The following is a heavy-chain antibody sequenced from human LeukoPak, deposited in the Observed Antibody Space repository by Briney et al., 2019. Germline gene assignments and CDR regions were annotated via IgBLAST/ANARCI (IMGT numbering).Heavy chain of an antibody. CDR3: ASVYGSGSYLGY. J-gene: IGHJ4*02. Sequence: SETLSLTCSVYGGSISSGAYSWTWIRQPPGKGLEWIGYIYHSGSTYYNPSLKSRVTISVDRSKNQFSLKLSSVTAADTAVYYCASVYGSGSYLGYWGPGTLVTVSS. CDR2: IYHSGST. CDR1: GGSISSGAYS. V-gene: IGHV4-30-2*01. D-gene: IGHD3-10*01.